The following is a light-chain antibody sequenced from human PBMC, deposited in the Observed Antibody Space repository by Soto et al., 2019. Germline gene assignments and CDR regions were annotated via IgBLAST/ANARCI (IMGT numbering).Light chain of an antibody. CDR3: QQYYSTPPT. Sequence: DIVMTQSPDSLAVSLGERATINCKSSQSVLYSSNNKNYLAWYQQKPGQLPKLLIYWASTRESGVPDRFSGSGSGTDFTLTISRLQAEDVAVYYCQQYYSTPPTFGGGTKVEIK. V-gene: IGKV4-1*01. CDR2: WAS. CDR1: QSVLYSSNNKNY. J-gene: IGKJ4*01.